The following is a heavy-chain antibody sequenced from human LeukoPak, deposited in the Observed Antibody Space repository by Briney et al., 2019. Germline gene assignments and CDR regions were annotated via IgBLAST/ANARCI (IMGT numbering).Heavy chain of an antibody. CDR3: ATATQFYYDFWSGYYVGNDY. CDR1: GYTFTGYY. CDR2: INPNSGGT. Sequence: ASVKVSCKASGYTFTGYYMHWVRQAPGQGLEWMGWINPNSGGTNYAQKFQGRVSITRNTSISTAYMELSSLRSEDTAVYYCATATQFYYDFWSGYYVGNDYWGQGTLVTVSS. J-gene: IGHJ4*02. V-gene: IGHV1-2*02. D-gene: IGHD3-3*01.